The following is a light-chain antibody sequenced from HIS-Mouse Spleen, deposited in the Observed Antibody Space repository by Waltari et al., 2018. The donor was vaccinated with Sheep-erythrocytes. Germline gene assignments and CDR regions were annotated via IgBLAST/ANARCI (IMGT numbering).Light chain of an antibody. J-gene: IGLJ1*01. CDR2: EDN. CDR1: SGSIASNY. Sequence: NLMLTQPHSVSESPGKTVTISFTRSSGSIASNYVQWYQQRPGSAPTTVIYEDNQRPSGVPDRFSGSIDSSSNSASLTISGLKTEDEADYYCQSYDSSNYVFGTGTKVTVL. V-gene: IGLV6-57*04. CDR3: QSYDSSNYV.